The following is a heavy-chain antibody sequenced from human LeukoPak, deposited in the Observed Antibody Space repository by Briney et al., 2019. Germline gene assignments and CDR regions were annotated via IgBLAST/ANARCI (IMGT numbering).Heavy chain of an antibody. V-gene: IGHV3-66*01. CDR1: GFTFDDYA. J-gene: IGHJ4*02. D-gene: IGHD3-22*01. CDR3: ARVAHYYDSSGYLDY. Sequence: GGSLRLSCAASGFTFDDYAMHWVRQAPGKGLEWVSVIYSGGSTYYADSVKGRFTISRDNSKNTLYLQMNSLRAEDTAVYYCARVAHYYDSSGYLDYWGQGTLVTVSS. CDR2: IYSGGST.